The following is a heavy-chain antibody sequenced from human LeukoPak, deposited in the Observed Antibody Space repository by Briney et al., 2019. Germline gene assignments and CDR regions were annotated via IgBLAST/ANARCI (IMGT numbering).Heavy chain of an antibody. CDR2: IWFDGSGK. CDR3: ARPRATVVAYDYFDY. Sequence: GRSLRLSCAASGFTFSTYAMHWVRQAPGKGLEWVAVIWFDGSGKYYADSVKGRFTISRDNSKNTLYLQMNSLRAEDTAVYYCARPRATVVAYDYFDYWGQGTLVTVSS. J-gene: IGHJ4*02. D-gene: IGHD4-23*01. CDR1: GFTFSTYA. V-gene: IGHV3-33*01.